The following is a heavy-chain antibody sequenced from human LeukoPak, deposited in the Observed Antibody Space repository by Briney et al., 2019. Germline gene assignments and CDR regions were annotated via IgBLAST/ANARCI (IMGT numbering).Heavy chain of an antibody. Sequence: GSLRLSCAASGFTFSSYAMSWVRQAPGKGLEWIGSIYHSGSTYYNPSLKSRVTISVDTSKNQFSLKLSSVTAADTAVYYCARQEQWLASLDYWGQGTLVTVSS. CDR2: IYHSGST. D-gene: IGHD6-19*01. J-gene: IGHJ4*02. CDR1: GFTFSSYA. V-gene: IGHV4-38-2*01. CDR3: ARQEQWLASLDY.